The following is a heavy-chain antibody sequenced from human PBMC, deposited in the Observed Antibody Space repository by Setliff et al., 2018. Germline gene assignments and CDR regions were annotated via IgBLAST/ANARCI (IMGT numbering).Heavy chain of an antibody. CDR2: VHYSGDS. CDR3: ARQPSSGSYYNPRPYYFDY. D-gene: IGHD3-10*01. Sequence: SETLSLTCTVSGGSMTSYYWSWIRQSPWKGLEWIGYVHYSGDSNYNPSLKGRVTMSVDTSKNQFSLNLRSVTAADTAVYYCARQPSSGSYYNPRPYYFDYWGQGTLVTVSS. V-gene: IGHV4-59*13. J-gene: IGHJ4*02. CDR1: GGSMTSYY.